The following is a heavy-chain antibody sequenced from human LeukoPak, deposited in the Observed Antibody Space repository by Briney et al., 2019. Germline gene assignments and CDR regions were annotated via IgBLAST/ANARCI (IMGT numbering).Heavy chain of an antibody. CDR1: GGSISSYY. J-gene: IGHJ4*03. CDR2: IYTSGST. Sequence: SETLSLTCTVSGGSISSYYWSWIRQPAGKGLEWIGRIYTSGSTNYNPSLKSRVTMSVDTSKNQFSLRLSSVTAADTALYYCASLRVPGYFDYWGQGTLVTVPS. D-gene: IGHD3-16*01. CDR3: ASLRVPGYFDY. V-gene: IGHV4-4*07.